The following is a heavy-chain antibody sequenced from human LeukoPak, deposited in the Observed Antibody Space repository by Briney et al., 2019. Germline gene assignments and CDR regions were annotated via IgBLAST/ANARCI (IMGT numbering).Heavy chain of an antibody. V-gene: IGHV3-7*04. D-gene: IGHD5-12*01. CDR2: IQQDGSDM. CDR1: GFIFSNYW. J-gene: IGHJ4*02. Sequence: GGSLRLSCAASGFIFSNYWMTWVRQSPGKGLEWVAHIQQDGSDMNYADSVKGRFIVSRDNTKNSLYLQMNSLNAEDTAVYYCARDCGYSGYDWGLDSDCWGQGALVTVSS. CDR3: ARDCGYSGYDWGLDSDC.